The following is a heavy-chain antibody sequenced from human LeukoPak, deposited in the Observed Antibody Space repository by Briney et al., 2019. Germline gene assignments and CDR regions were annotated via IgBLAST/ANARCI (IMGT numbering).Heavy chain of an antibody. J-gene: IGHJ3*02. V-gene: IGHV3-23*01. CDR1: GFTFSSYA. Sequence: PGGSLRLSCAASGFTFSSYAMSWVRQAPGKGLEWVSAISGSGGSTYYADSVKGRFTISRENSKNTLYLQMNSLRAEDTAVYYCARASVALYAFDIWGQGTMVTVSS. CDR2: ISGSGGST. CDR3: ARASVALYAFDI.